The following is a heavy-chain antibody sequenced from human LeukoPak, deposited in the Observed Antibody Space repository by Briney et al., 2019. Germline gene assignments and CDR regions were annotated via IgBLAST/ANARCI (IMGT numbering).Heavy chain of an antibody. CDR1: GGSISSYY. Sequence: SETLSLTCTVSGGSISSYYWNWIRQPPGKGLEWIGYIYYSGSTNYNPSLKSRVTISVDTSKNQFSLKLSSVTAADTAVYYCARMTLLDGSSYFDYWGQGTLVTVSS. CDR3: ARMTLLDGSSYFDY. J-gene: IGHJ4*02. CDR2: IYYSGST. V-gene: IGHV4-59*01. D-gene: IGHD5-24*01.